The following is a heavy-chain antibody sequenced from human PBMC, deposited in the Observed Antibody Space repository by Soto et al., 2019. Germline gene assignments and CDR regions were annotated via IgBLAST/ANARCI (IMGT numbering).Heavy chain of an antibody. Sequence: SETLSLTCTVSGGSISSSSYYWGWIRQPPGKGLEWIGSIYYSGSTYYNPSLKSRVTISVDTSKNQFSLKLSSVTAADTAVYYCARQHAKADYYYGSGSYHYNWFDPWGQGTLVT. CDR1: GGSISSSSYY. D-gene: IGHD3-10*01. CDR3: ARQHAKADYYYGSGSYHYNWFDP. J-gene: IGHJ5*02. CDR2: IYYSGST. V-gene: IGHV4-39*01.